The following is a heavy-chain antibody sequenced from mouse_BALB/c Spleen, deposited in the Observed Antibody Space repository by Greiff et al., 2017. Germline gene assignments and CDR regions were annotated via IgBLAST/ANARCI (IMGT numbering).Heavy chain of an antibody. J-gene: IGHJ2*01. V-gene: IGHV1-69*02. D-gene: IGHD2-2*01. Sequence: VQLQQPGAELVRPGASVKLSCKASGYTFTSYWINWVKQRPGQGLEWIGNIYPSDSYTNYNQKFKDKATLTVDKSSSTAYMQLSSPTSEDSAVYYCTRSGGYDGDYWGQGTTLTVSS. CDR2: IYPSDSYT. CDR3: TRSGGYDGDY. CDR1: GYTFTSYW.